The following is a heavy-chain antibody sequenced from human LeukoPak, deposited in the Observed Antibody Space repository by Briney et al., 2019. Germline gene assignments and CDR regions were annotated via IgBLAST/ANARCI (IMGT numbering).Heavy chain of an antibody. Sequence: ASVKVSCKASGYTFTSYGISWVRQAPGQGLEWMGWISAYNGNTNYAQKLQGRVTMTTDTSTSTAYMELRSLRSDDTAVYYCARIGYCSSTSCCPYYMDVWGKGTTVTVSS. V-gene: IGHV1-18*01. D-gene: IGHD2-2*01. CDR1: GYTFTSYG. CDR3: ARIGYCSSTSCCPYYMDV. J-gene: IGHJ6*03. CDR2: ISAYNGNT.